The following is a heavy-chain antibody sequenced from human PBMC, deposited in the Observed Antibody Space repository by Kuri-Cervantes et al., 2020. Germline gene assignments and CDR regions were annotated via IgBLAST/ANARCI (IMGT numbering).Heavy chain of an antibody. CDR2: INHSGST. Sequence: SETLSLTYAVSGYSTNSGYYWSWIRQPPGKGLEWIGEINHSGSTNYNPSLKSRVTISVDTSKNQFSLKLSSVTAADTAVYYCARATQGFGVVIPFDYWGQGTLVTVSS. D-gene: IGHD3-3*01. V-gene: IGHV4-34*01. J-gene: IGHJ4*02. CDR1: GYSTNSGYY. CDR3: ARATQGFGVVIPFDY.